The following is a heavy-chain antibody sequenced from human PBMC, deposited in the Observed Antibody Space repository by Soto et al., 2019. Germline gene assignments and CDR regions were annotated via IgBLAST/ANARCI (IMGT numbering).Heavy chain of an antibody. Sequence: GGSLRLSCAASGFTVSSNYMSWVRQAPGKGLEWVSVIYSGGSTYYADSVKGRFTISRDNSKNTLYLQMNSLRAEDTAVYYCARVMAYYDYVWGSDRPDGMDVWGQGTTVTVSS. V-gene: IGHV3-66*01. CDR3: ARVMAYYDYVWGSDRPDGMDV. J-gene: IGHJ6*02. D-gene: IGHD3-16*02. CDR2: IYSGGST. CDR1: GFTVSSNY.